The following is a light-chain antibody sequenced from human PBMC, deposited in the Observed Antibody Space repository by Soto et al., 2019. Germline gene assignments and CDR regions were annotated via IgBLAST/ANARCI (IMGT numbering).Light chain of an antibody. Sequence: EIVLTQSPGTLSLSPGERATLSCRASQSVSSSYLAWYQQKPGQAPRLLIYGASSRATGIPDRFSGGGSGTVFTLTISRLEPEDFAVYYCQQYGSSPLTFGGGTKGEIK. CDR3: QQYGSSPLT. CDR1: QSVSSSY. V-gene: IGKV3-20*01. CDR2: GAS. J-gene: IGKJ4*01.